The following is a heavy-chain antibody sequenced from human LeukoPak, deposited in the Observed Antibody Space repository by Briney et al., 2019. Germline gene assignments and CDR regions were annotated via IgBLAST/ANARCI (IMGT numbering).Heavy chain of an antibody. CDR1: GFTFSTYS. CDR2: ISSSSGSI. Sequence: GGSLRLSCAASGFTFSTYSINWVRQAPGKGLEWVSYISSSSGSIYYADSVKGRFTISRDNAKNSLFLQMNSLRAEGTAVYYCATRVGYYYYGMDVWGQGTTVTVSS. CDR3: ATRVGYYYYGMDV. J-gene: IGHJ6*02. V-gene: IGHV3-48*01.